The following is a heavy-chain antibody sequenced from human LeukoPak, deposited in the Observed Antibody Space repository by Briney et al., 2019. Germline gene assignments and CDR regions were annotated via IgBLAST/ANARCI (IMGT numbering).Heavy chain of an antibody. J-gene: IGHJ3*02. V-gene: IGHV4-59*08. CDR3: ARHNNYGSYAFDM. Sequence: SETLSLTCTVSGGSISSYYWSWIVQPPGKGLEWIGYIYYIGSTNYNPSLKSRVTISVDTSKNQFSLKVSSVTAADTAVYYCARHNNYGSYAFDMWGQGTMVTVSS. CDR2: IYYIGST. D-gene: IGHD3-10*01. CDR1: GGSISSYY.